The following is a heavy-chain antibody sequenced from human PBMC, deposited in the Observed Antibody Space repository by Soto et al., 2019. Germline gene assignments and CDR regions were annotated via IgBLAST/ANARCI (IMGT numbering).Heavy chain of an antibody. V-gene: IGHV3-23*01. CDR1: GFTFAAYA. Sequence: GVSLRLSCAASGFTFAAYAMNWFRQAPGEGLEWVSGIRGRGGDTYYVDSVKGRFTISRDNSKNPLYLQMNSLRREDTALYYCASGLSLSYWDILHFPPPDYWGQGTLVTVSS. D-gene: IGHD1-26*01. CDR3: ASGLSLSYWDILHFPPPDY. J-gene: IGHJ4*02. CDR2: IRGRGGDT.